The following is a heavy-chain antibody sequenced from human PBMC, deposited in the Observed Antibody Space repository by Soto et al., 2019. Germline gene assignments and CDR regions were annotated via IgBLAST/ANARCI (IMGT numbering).Heavy chain of an antibody. J-gene: IGHJ4*02. D-gene: IGHD3-22*01. Sequence: GGSLRLSCAASGFTFSSYWMHWVRQAPGKGMVWVSRINSDGSSTSYADSVKGRFTISRDNAKNTLYLQMNSLRAEDTAVYYWARVGYYYDSSGYLTFDYWGQGTLVTVSS. CDR3: ARVGYYYDSSGYLTFDY. CDR1: GFTFSSYW. CDR2: INSDGSST. V-gene: IGHV3-74*01.